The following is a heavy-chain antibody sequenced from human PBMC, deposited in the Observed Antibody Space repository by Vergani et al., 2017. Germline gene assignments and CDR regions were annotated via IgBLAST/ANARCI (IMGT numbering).Heavy chain of an antibody. Sequence: QVQLQESGPGLVKPSETLSLTCTVSGGSISSYYWSWIRQPPGKGLEWIGYIYYSGSTNYNPSLKSRVTISVDTSKNQFSLKLSSVTAADTAVYYCARDASSTAITKYYYYYMDVWGKGTTVTVSS. CDR1: GGSISSYY. CDR3: ARDASSTAITKYYYYYMDV. CDR2: IYYSGST. V-gene: IGHV4-59*12. D-gene: IGHD2-21*02. J-gene: IGHJ6*03.